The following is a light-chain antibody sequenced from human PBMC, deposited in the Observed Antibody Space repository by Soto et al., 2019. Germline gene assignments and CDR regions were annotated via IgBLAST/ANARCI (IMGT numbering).Light chain of an antibody. CDR3: QQYGSSPRP. J-gene: IGKJ1*01. Sequence: EIVMTQSPATLSVSPGERATLSCRASQSVSSNLAWYQQKPGQAPRLLIYGASTRATSIPAKFSGSGSGTEFTLTISSLQSDDFVVYYCQQYGSSPRPFGQGTKVEIK. V-gene: IGKV3-15*01. CDR2: GAS. CDR1: QSVSSN.